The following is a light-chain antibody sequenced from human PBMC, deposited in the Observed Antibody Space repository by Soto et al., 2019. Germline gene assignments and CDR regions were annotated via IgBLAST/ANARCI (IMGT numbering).Light chain of an antibody. Sequence: EIVLTQAPGTLFLSPGERTTLPFRANQGVSNSYLAWYQQKPGQAPRLLIFGASSRATGIPDRFSGSGSGTDFTLTISRLEPEDFAVYHCQQFGNSPYTFGQGTRLEIK. J-gene: IGKJ2*01. V-gene: IGKV3-20*01. CDR1: QGVSNSY. CDR2: GAS. CDR3: QQFGNSPYT.